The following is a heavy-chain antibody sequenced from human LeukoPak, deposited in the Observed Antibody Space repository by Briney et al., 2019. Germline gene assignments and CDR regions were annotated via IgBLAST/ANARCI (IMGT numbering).Heavy chain of an antibody. Sequence: GSLRLSCAASGFTFSSYAMSWVRQAPGKGLEWVSGISGSGGSTYYADSVKGRFTISRDNSKNTLYLQMNSLRAEDRAVYYCVKTRGIFHYYGMGVWGQGTTVTVSS. CDR2: ISGSGGST. CDR3: VKTRGIFHYYGMGV. D-gene: IGHD3-16*01. V-gene: IGHV3-23*01. J-gene: IGHJ6*02. CDR1: GFTFSSYA.